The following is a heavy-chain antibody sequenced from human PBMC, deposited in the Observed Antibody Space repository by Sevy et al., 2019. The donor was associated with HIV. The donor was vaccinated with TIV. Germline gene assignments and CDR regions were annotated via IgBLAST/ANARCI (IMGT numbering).Heavy chain of an antibody. D-gene: IGHD4-4*01. Sequence: GGSLRLSCAASGFTFSSYTMNWVRQAPGKGLEWVSSISSSSSYKYYADSVKGRFTISRDNAKNPLYLQMNSLRAEDTAVYYGARCGPHDYSDKVYGIDFWGQGTTVTVSS. J-gene: IGHJ6*02. CDR3: ARCGPHDYSDKVYGIDF. CDR1: GFTFSSYT. V-gene: IGHV3-21*01. CDR2: ISSSSSYK.